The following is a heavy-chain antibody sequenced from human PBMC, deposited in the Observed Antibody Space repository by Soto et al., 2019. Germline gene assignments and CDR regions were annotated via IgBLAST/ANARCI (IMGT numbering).Heavy chain of an antibody. V-gene: IGHV1-2*02. CDR2: INTNSGGT. Sequence: GAPVKVSCKACGDTFNGYFMHSARQAPGKGLEWMGWINTNSGGTNYAQKFQGRVTMTRDTSINTAYMELSRLRSDDTAVYYCAREVGDDYSKHWFDPWGQGTPV. CDR3: AREVGDDYSKHWFDP. D-gene: IGHD1-26*01. J-gene: IGHJ5*02. CDR1: GDTFNGYF.